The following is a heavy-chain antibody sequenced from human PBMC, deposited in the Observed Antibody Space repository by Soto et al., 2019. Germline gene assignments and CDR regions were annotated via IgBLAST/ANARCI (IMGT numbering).Heavy chain of an antibody. V-gene: IGHV2-5*02. J-gene: IGHJ5*01. CDR1: GFSLTYHGTG. CDR3: ARRRSADGTGFFES. D-gene: IGHD1-1*01. Sequence: SGPTLVNPTQTVTLTCTFSGFSLTYHGTGVAWLRQPPGKALQWLALIYWDDEKRYSPSLKTRLNIAKGAADDQVLLTLTVVGPAGTATYFRARRRSADGTGFFESWGQGTLVPVSS. CDR2: IYWDDEK.